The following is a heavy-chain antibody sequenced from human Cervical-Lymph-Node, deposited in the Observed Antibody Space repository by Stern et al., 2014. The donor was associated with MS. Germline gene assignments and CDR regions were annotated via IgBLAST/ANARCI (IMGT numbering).Heavy chain of an antibody. J-gene: IGHJ4*02. V-gene: IGHV3-73*01. D-gene: IGHD3-10*01. CDR2: IRSKTNAYTT. CDR1: GILFSGAS. Sequence: EVQLVQSGGGLVQPGGSLKLSCAASGILFSGASMHWVRQPSGKVLEWIGRIRSKTNAYTTTYTASVKGRFTISRDDSKMTTYLQMNSLKSEDTAVYYCVSDGSGWRNWGQGTLVTVSS. CDR3: VSDGSGWRN.